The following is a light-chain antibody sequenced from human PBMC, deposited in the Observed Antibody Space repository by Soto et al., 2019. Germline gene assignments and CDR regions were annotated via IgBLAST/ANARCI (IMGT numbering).Light chain of an antibody. J-gene: IGKJ1*01. V-gene: IGKV3-20*01. Sequence: EIVLTQSPGTLSLSPGERATLSCRASQSVSSSYLAWYQQKPGQAPRLLIYGASSRATGIPDRFSGSGSGKHFTLTISRLEPEDFAVYYCQQYGSSPLWTFGQGTKVEIK. CDR3: QQYGSSPLWT. CDR2: GAS. CDR1: QSVSSSY.